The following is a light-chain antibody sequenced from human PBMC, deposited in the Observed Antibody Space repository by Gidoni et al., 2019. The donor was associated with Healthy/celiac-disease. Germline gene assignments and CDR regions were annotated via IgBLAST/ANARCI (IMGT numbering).Light chain of an antibody. CDR1: QRVSSSY. CDR3: QQYGSSSWT. CDR2: GAS. V-gene: IGKV3-20*01. Sequence: ELVLTQSPGTLSLSPGERATLSCRASQRVSSSYLAWYQQKPGQAPRLLIYGASSRATGIPDRFSGSGSGTDFTLTISRLEPEYFAVYYCQQYGSSSWTFGQGTKVESK. J-gene: IGKJ1*01.